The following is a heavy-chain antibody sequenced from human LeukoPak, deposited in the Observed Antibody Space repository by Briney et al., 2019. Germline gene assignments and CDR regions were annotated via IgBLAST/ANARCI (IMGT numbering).Heavy chain of an antibody. J-gene: IGHJ4*02. Sequence: ASVKVSCKASGYTFTSYYMHWGRQAPGQGLEWMGIINPSGGSTSYAQKFQGRVTMTRDMSTSTVYMELSSLRSEDTAVYYCARVLARYYDSSGYPDYWGQGTLVTVSS. CDR1: GYTFTSYY. D-gene: IGHD3-22*01. CDR3: ARVLARYYDSSGYPDY. V-gene: IGHV1-46*01. CDR2: INPSGGST.